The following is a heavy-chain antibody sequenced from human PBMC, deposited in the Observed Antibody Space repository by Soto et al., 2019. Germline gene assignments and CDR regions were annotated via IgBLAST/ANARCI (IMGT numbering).Heavy chain of an antibody. CDR3: AKNFYPYYYDSSGYCDY. CDR1: GFTFSSYA. V-gene: IGHV3-23*01. J-gene: IGHJ4*02. D-gene: IGHD3-22*01. CDR2: ISGSGGST. Sequence: GGSLRLCCAASGFTFSSYAMSWVRQDPGKGLEWVSAISGSGGSTYYADSVKGRFTISRDNSKNTLYLQMNSLRAEDTAVYYCAKNFYPYYYDSSGYCDYWGQGTLVTVSS.